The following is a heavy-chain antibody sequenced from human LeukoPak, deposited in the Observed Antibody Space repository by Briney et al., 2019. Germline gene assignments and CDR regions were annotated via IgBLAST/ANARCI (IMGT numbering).Heavy chain of an antibody. V-gene: IGHV3-23*01. J-gene: IGHJ4*02. Sequence: GGSLRLSCVASGFTLSTYAMNWVRQAPGKGLEWVSGISAGGGSTNYADSVKGRFTISRDDSKNTLYLQLTSLRAEGTAVYYCASVISGYWGQGTLVTVSS. D-gene: IGHD3-10*01. CDR1: GFTLSTYA. CDR3: ASVISGY. CDR2: ISAGGGST.